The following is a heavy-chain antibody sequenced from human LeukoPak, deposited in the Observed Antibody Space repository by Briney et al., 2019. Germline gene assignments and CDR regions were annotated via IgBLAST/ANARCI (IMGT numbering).Heavy chain of an antibody. CDR1: GGTFSSYA. V-gene: IGHV1-69*05. Sequence: SVKVSCKGSGGTFSSYAFTWVRQAPGQGLEWMGGIIPVFGTTNYAQKFQGRVTISTDESTGTTSMELSSLRSEDTAVYYCARGPRGVATAIRGFFYYYFYMDVWGKGTTVTVSS. CDR2: IIPVFGTT. CDR3: ARGPRGVATAIRGFFYYYFYMDV. D-gene: IGHD2-2*02. J-gene: IGHJ6*03.